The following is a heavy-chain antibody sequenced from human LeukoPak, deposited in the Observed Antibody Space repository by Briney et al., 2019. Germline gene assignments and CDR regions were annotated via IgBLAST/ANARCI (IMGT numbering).Heavy chain of an antibody. J-gene: IGHJ4*02. V-gene: IGHV3-30-3*01. Sequence: PGRSLRLSCAASGFTFSCCAMYWVRQAPGKGLEWVAVISYDGSNKYYADSVKGRFTISRDNSKSTLYLQMNSLRAEDTAVYYCASTSAFYCSSTSCLNDYWGQGTLVTVSS. CDR3: ASTSAFYCSSTSCLNDY. CDR1: GFTFSCCA. D-gene: IGHD2-2*01. CDR2: ISYDGSNK.